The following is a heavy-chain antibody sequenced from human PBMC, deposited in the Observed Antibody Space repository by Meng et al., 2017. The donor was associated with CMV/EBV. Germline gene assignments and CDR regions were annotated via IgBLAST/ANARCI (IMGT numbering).Heavy chain of an antibody. CDR3: ARVNIVVVPAAIDGSSFSYYGMDV. J-gene: IGHJ6*02. V-gene: IGHV3-66*01. CDR2: IYSGGST. CDR1: GFNFSTYE. Sequence: GESLKISCAASGFNFSTYEMNWVRQAPGKGLEWVSVIYSGGSTYYADSVKGRFTISRDNAKNSLYLQMNSLRAEDTAVYYCARVNIVVVPAAIDGSSFSYYGMDVWGQGTTVTVSS. D-gene: IGHD2-2*01.